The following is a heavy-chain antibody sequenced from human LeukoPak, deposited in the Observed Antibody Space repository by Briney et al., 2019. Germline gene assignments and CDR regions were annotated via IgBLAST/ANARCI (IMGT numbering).Heavy chain of an antibody. J-gene: IGHJ6*02. V-gene: IGHV3-49*04. D-gene: IGHD5-18*01. CDR3: TRGPIQLWLYHGMDV. Sequence: PGRSLRLSCTVSGFTFGDHAMSWVRQAPGKGLEWVGFIRSKTYGGTTAYAASVKGRFIISRDDSTSIAYLQMNSLKTEDTAVYYCTRGPIQLWLYHGMDVWGQGTTVTVSS. CDR2: IRSKTYGGTT. CDR1: GFTFGDHA.